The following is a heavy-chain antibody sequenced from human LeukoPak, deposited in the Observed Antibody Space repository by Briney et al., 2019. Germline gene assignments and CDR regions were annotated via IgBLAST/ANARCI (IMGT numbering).Heavy chain of an antibody. J-gene: IGHJ2*01. CDR3: ARDRGYGDSWDFDL. Sequence: SETLSLTSTVSGVSTSSYYWSWIRQPPGKGLEWIGYIYYSGSTNYNPSLKSRVTISVDTSKNQFSLKLSSVTAADTAVYYCARDRGYGDSWDFDLWGRGTLVTVSS. D-gene: IGHD4-17*01. V-gene: IGHV4-59*01. CDR1: GVSTSSYY. CDR2: IYYSGST.